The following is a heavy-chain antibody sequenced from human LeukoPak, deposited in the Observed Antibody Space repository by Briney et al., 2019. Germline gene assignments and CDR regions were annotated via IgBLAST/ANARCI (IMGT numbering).Heavy chain of an antibody. CDR1: GFTFRNYA. CDR3: ARRGSYFDY. J-gene: IGHJ4*02. Sequence: PGGSLRLSCAASGFTFRNYALSWVRQAPGKGLEWVSTLSGRGDSTYYADSVKGRFTISRDNSKNTLYLQMNSLRAEDTAVYFCARRGSYFDYWGQGTLVTVSS. CDR2: LSGRGDST. V-gene: IGHV3-23*01. D-gene: IGHD6-25*01.